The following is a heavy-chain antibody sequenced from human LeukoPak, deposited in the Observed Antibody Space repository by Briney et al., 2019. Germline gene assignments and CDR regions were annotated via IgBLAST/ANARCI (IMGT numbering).Heavy chain of an antibody. CDR3: ARGGTDTAMVRTDYYYYMDV. Sequence: PSETLSLTCTVSGGSISSYYWSWIRQPPGKGLEWIGYIYYSGSTNYNPSLKSRVTISVDTSKNQSSLKLSSVTAADTAVYYCARGGTDTAMVRTDYYYYMDVWGKGTTVTVSS. J-gene: IGHJ6*03. D-gene: IGHD5-18*01. CDR1: GGSISSYY. V-gene: IGHV4-59*01. CDR2: IYYSGST.